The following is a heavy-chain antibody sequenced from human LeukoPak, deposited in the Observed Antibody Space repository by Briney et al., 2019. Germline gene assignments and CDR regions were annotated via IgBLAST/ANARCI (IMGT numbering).Heavy chain of an antibody. V-gene: IGHV1-46*01. CDR3: ARAVKSIYCSGGNCYSRY. D-gene: IGHD2-15*01. Sequence: GASVKVSCKASGYTFTGYYMHWVRQAPGQGLEWMGWINPSGGGTSYAQKFQGRVTMTGDTSTSTVYMELSSLRSEDTAVYYCARAVKSIYCSGGNCYSRYWGQGTLVTVSS. CDR2: INPSGGGT. J-gene: IGHJ4*02. CDR1: GYTFTGYY.